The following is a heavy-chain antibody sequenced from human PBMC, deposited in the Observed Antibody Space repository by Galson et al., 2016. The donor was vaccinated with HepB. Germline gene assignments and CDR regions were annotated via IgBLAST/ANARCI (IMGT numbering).Heavy chain of an antibody. J-gene: IGHJ3*02. CDR1: GFTFSSNG. CDR3: ARAGYGSGGDAFDI. D-gene: IGHD3-10*01. Sequence: SLRLSCAASGFTFSSNGMHWVRQAPGKGLEWVAVIWYDGSNKYYADSVKGRFTISRDNSKNTLYLQMNILRAEDTAVYYCARAGYGSGGDAFDIWGQGTTCTVSS. V-gene: IGHV3-33*01. CDR2: IWYDGSNK.